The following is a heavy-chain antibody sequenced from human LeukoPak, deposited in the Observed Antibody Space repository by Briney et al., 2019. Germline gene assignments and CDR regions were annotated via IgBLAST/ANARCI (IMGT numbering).Heavy chain of an antibody. Sequence: GASVKVSCKASGGTFSSYAISWVRQAPGQGLEWMGGIIPIFGTANYAQKFQGRVTITADESTSTAYMELSSLRSEDTAVYYCARGPHTNPFGELYDYWGQGTLVTVSS. CDR2: IIPIFGTA. J-gene: IGHJ4*02. CDR3: ARGPHTNPFGELYDY. CDR1: GGTFSSYA. V-gene: IGHV1-69*01. D-gene: IGHD3-10*01.